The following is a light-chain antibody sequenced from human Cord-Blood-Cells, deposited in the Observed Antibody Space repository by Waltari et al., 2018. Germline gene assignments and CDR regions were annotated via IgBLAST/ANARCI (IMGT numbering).Light chain of an antibody. J-gene: IGKJ2*01. CDR1: QSVSSY. V-gene: IGKV3-11*01. Sequence: EIVLTQSQATLSLSPGDRATLSCRASQSVSSYLAWYQQKPGQAPRLLIYDASNRATGIPARFSGSGAGTDFTLTISSLEPEDFAVYYCQQRSNWPPQYTFGQGTKLEIK. CDR2: DAS. CDR3: QQRSNWPPQYT.